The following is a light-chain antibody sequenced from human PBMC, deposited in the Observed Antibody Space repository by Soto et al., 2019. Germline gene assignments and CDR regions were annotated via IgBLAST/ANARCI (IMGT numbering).Light chain of an antibody. J-gene: IGKJ3*01. CDR2: KLY. Sequence: DIVLTQTPLYSSVTLGHPASISCRSSQSLVHSDGNTYLSWLQQRPGQPPRLLIYKLYNLFSGVPDRLSGSGAGTEFTMKISRVEAEDVCVYYCMQVTQFPRVTFGPGTKVDIK. V-gene: IGKV2-24*01. CDR3: MQVTQFPRVT. CDR1: QSLVHSDGNTY.